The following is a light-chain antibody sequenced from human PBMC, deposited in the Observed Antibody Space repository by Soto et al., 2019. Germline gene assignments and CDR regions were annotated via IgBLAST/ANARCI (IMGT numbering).Light chain of an antibody. CDR2: GAS. Sequence: EIVLTQSPGTLSLSPGERATLPCRASESVASSYLAWYQQKSGQAPRLLMYGASSRATGIPDRFSGSGSGTDFTLTISRLEPEDFAVYYCQQYGMSPHTFGQGTKLEIK. J-gene: IGKJ2*01. CDR1: ESVASSY. V-gene: IGKV3-20*01. CDR3: QQYGMSPHT.